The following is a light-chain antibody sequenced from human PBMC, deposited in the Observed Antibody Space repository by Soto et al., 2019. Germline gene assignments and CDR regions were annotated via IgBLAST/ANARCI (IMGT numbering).Light chain of an antibody. CDR3: QQRSNWRRT. CDR1: QSISKY. J-gene: IGKJ4*01. V-gene: IGKV3-11*01. CDR2: DAS. Sequence: EIVLTQSPATLSFSPGERATLSCRASQSISKYLAWYQQRPGQAPRLLIYDASTRATGIPARFSGSWSGTDFTLTISSLETEDCAVYYCQQRSNWRRTFGGGTKVEI.